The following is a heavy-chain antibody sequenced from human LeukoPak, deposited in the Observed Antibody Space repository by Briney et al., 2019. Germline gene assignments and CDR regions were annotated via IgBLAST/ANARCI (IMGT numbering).Heavy chain of an antibody. D-gene: IGHD6-19*01. CDR1: GFTFSSYS. V-gene: IGHV3-48*02. Sequence: PGGSLRLSCAASGFTFSSYSMNWVRQAPGKGLEWVSYISSSSSTIYYADSVKGRFTISRDNAKNLLYLQMDSLRDEDTAVYYCARDQGSGWYRAIDYWGQGTLVTVSS. J-gene: IGHJ4*02. CDR3: ARDQGSGWYRAIDY. CDR2: ISSSSSTI.